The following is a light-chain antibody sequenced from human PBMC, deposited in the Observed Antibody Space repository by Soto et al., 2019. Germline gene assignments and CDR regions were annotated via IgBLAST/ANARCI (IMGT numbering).Light chain of an antibody. CDR2: GVS. J-gene: IGLJ1*01. Sequence: TSSDVGAYNYVSWYQQHPGKAPKLMIYGVSERPSGVPDRFSGSKSGNTASLTVSGLQAEDEADYYCSSYAGSTPYVFGTGTKVPVL. CDR1: SSDVGAYNY. CDR3: SSYAGSTPYV. V-gene: IGLV2-8*01.